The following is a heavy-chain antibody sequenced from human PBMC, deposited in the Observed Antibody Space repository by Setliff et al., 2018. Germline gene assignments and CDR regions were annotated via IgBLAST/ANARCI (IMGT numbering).Heavy chain of an antibody. CDR2: ATTSGTYS. J-gene: IGHJ4*02. D-gene: IGHD6-13*01. CDR1: GFTFSTHA. V-gene: IGHV3-23*01. CDR3: AKEKYSSTWYERKPFDC. Sequence: GGSLRLSCAASGFTFSTHAMTWVRQAPGKGLEWVSTATTSGTYSYYADSVKGRFTISRDDSKNTLYLQMNSLRAEDTAVYYCAKEKYSSTWYERKPFDCWGRGTLVTVSS.